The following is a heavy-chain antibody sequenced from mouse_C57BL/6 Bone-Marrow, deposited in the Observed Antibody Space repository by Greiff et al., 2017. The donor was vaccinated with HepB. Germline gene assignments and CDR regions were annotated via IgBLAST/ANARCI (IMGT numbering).Heavy chain of an antibody. Sequence: EVQWVESGGGLVQPGGSLKLSCAASGFTFSDYGMAWVRQAPRKGPEWVAFISNLAYSIYYADTVTGRFTISRENAKNTLYLEMSSLRSEDTAMYYCARRGLGPGYFDVWGTGTTVTVSS. V-gene: IGHV5-15*04. D-gene: IGHD4-1*01. CDR3: ARRGLGPGYFDV. J-gene: IGHJ1*03. CDR1: GFTFSDYG. CDR2: ISNLAYSI.